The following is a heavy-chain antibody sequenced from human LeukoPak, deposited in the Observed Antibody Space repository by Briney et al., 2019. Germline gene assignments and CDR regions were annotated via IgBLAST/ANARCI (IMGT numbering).Heavy chain of an antibody. D-gene: IGHD6-6*01. J-gene: IGHJ4*02. V-gene: IGHV4-4*07. CDR3: AREGSATARPFVSNDY. CDR2: IHTSGNT. Sequence: SETLSLTCTVSGGSISSYHWSWIRQPAGKGLEWIGRIHTSGNTDYNPSLKSRVTMSVDTSKNQFSLKVRSVTAADTAVYYCAREGSATARPFVSNDYWGQGTLVTVSS. CDR1: GGSISSYH.